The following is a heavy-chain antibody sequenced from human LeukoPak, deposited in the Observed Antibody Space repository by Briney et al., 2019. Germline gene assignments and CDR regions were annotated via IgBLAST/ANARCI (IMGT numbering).Heavy chain of an antibody. V-gene: IGHV4-39*07. CDR3: ARLGSMVRGVPRRAYYYYYMDV. CDR1: GGSISSSSYY. CDR2: IYYSGST. Sequence: SETLSLTCTVSGGSISSSSYYWGWIRQPPGKGLEWIGSIYYSGSTNYNPSLKSRVTISVDTSKNQFSLKLSSVTAADTAVYYCARLGSMVRGVPRRAYYYYYMDVWGKGTTVTISS. J-gene: IGHJ6*03. D-gene: IGHD3-10*01.